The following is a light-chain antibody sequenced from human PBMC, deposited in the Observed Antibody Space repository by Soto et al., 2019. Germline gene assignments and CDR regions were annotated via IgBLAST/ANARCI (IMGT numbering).Light chain of an antibody. Sequence: IVLTQSPATLSLSPGERATLSFRASQSVSSYLAWYQQKPGQAPRLLIYDASNRATGIPARFSGSGSGTDFTLTISRLQSEDFAVYYCQQYNNWLITFGQGTRLEI. CDR3: QQYNNWLIT. CDR1: QSVSSY. V-gene: IGKV3D-15*01. CDR2: DAS. J-gene: IGKJ5*01.